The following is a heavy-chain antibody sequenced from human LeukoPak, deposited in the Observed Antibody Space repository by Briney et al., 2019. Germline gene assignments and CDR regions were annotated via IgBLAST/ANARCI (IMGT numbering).Heavy chain of an antibody. CDR3: AKSLEDYYDSSGYLL. V-gene: IGHV3-43*02. CDR2: ISGDGGST. D-gene: IGHD3-22*01. CDR1: GFTFDDYA. J-gene: IGHJ4*02. Sequence: GGSLRLSCAASGFTFDDYAMHWVRQAPGKGLEWVAHISGDGGSTYYADSLNGRFTISRDNSKNSLYLQMNSLRTEDTALYYCAKSLEDYYDSSGYLLGGQGTLVTVSS.